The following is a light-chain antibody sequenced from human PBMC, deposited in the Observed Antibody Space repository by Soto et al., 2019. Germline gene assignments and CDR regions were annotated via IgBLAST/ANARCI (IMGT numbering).Light chain of an antibody. J-gene: IGKJ4*01. Sequence: EIVLTQSPATLSLSPGERATLSCRASQSVRSYLAWYQQKPGQAPRLLIYDASNRATDIPARFSGSGSGTDFTLTISSLDPEDSAVYYCHQRSKWPLTFGGATKVEIK. CDR2: DAS. CDR1: QSVRSY. V-gene: IGKV3-11*01. CDR3: HQRSKWPLT.